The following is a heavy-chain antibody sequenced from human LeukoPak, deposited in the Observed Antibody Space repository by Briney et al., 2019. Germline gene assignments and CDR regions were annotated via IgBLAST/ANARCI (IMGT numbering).Heavy chain of an antibody. Sequence: GGSLRLSCAASGFTFDDYTMHWVRHPPGKGLEWVSLMTWDAGTTYYADSVKGRFTISRDNSKNSLYLQMNSLRSEDTALYYCAKGGQTAARDMDVWGKGTTVTVSS. CDR3: AKGGQTAARDMDV. J-gene: IGHJ6*03. CDR2: MTWDAGTT. D-gene: IGHD2-2*01. CDR1: GFTFDDYT. V-gene: IGHV3-43*01.